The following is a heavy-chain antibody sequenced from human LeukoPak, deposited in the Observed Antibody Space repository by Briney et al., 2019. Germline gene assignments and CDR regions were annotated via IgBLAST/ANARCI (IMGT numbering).Heavy chain of an antibody. Sequence: PGGSLRLSCLASGFSFSSSAMHWVRQAAGKGLEYVSAISRDGAGTYYADSVKDTVTISRDNSKNTLYLQMSSLTPEDTAVYYCVKGVQGARGSNSWEYFQHWGQGTLVTVSS. CDR1: GFSFSSSA. J-gene: IGHJ1*01. D-gene: IGHD3-10*01. CDR3: VKGVQGARGSNSWEYFQH. CDR2: ISRDGAGT. V-gene: IGHV3-64D*06.